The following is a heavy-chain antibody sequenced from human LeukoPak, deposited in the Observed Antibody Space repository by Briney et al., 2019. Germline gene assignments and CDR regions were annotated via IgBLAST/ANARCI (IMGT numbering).Heavy chain of an antibody. V-gene: IGHV3-30-3*01. D-gene: IGHD2-21*01. CDR1: GFTFSSYA. Sequence: GRSLRFSCAASGFTFSSYAMHWVRQAPGNGLEWVAVISYDGSNKYYADSVKGRFTISRDNSKNTLYLQMNSLRAEDTAVYYCARDNTKIPYFDYWGQGTLVTVSS. CDR2: ISYDGSNK. CDR3: ARDNTKIPYFDY. J-gene: IGHJ4*02.